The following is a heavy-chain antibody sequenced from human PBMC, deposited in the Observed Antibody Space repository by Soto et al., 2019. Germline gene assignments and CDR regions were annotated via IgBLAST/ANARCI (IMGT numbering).Heavy chain of an antibody. CDR2: IYYSGTT. D-gene: IGHD4-4*01. CDR3: ARVRGGLTTLTTPWFDP. V-gene: IGHV4-59*01. Sequence: SETLSLTCTVSGDSISNYYWSWIRQPPGKGLEWIGYIYYSGTTNYNASLMSRVTISVDTSKNQFSLNLSSVTAADTAVYYCARVRGGLTTLTTPWFDPWGQGTLVTVSS. CDR1: GDSISNYY. J-gene: IGHJ5*02.